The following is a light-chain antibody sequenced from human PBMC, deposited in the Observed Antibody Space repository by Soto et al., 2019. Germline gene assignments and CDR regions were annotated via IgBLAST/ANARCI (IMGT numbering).Light chain of an antibody. J-gene: IGKJ1*01. V-gene: IGKV3-20*01. CDR1: QSVSSNY. Sequence: EIVLTQSPGTLSLSPGERATLSCRASQSVSSNYLAWYQQKPGQAPRLLIYAASSRATGIPDTFSGSGSGTDFPLTISRLEPEDFAVYYCQQYGNSLTWTFGQGTKVEIK. CDR3: QQYGNSLTWT. CDR2: AAS.